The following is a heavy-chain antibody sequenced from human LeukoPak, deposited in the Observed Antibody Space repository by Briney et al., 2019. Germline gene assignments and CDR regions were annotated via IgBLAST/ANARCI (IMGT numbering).Heavy chain of an antibody. CDR3: ARLAAETGGGYFDQ. Sequence: GGSLRLSCAASGFTFSSYEMKWVRQAPGKGLEWVSYISSSGATIYYADSVKGRFTISRDNAKNSLYLQMNSLRAEDTAVYYCARLAAETGGGYFDQWGQGTLVTVSP. D-gene: IGHD7-27*01. V-gene: IGHV3-48*03. CDR2: ISSSGATI. J-gene: IGHJ4*02. CDR1: GFTFSSYE.